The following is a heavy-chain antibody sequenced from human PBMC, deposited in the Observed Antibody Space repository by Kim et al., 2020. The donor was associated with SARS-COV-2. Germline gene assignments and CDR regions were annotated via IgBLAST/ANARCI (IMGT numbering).Heavy chain of an antibody. CDR1: GFSFSSND. D-gene: IGHD6-19*01. CDR2: ILGSGDT. CDR3: AKNSGWYDS. Sequence: GGSPRLSCVASGFSFSSNDMTWVRQAPGKGLEWVAGILGSGDTYYGASVNGRFTVSRDNSKSALYLEMNSLRVEDTAIYYCAKNSGWYDSWGQGMLVTVSS. V-gene: IGHV3-23*01. J-gene: IGHJ5*02.